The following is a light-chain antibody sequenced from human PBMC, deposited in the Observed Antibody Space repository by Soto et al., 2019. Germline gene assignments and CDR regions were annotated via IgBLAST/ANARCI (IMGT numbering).Light chain of an antibody. Sequence: EVVLTQSPATLSLSPGERATLPCSASQSVSSSHLAWYQQKPGQAPRLLMYGASSRATSIPDRFSGGGSGADFTLTISRLEPEDFGVYYCQQYHNSILMFGQGTKVDIK. CDR1: QSVSSSH. V-gene: IGKV3-20*01. CDR2: GAS. CDR3: QQYHNSILM. J-gene: IGKJ1*01.